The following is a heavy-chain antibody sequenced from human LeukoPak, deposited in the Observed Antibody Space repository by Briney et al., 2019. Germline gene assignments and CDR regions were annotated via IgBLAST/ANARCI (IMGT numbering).Heavy chain of an antibody. CDR3: ARGLSRCSSGNCYEPNWLDS. J-gene: IGHJ5*01. CDR1: GYTLTELS. V-gene: IGHV1-24*01. Sequence: ASVKVSCKVSGYTLTELSMHWVRQAPGKGLEWMGGFDPEDGETIYAQKFQGRVTMTRSTSVNTAYMELSSLTSEDTAVYYCARGLSRCSSGNCYEPNWLDSWGQGTLVTVSS. CDR2: FDPEDGET. D-gene: IGHD2-2*01.